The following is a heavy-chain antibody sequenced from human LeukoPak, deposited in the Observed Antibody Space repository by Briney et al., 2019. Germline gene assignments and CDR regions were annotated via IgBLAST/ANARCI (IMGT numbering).Heavy chain of an antibody. J-gene: IGHJ4*02. CDR1: GFTFSSYD. Sequence: PGGSLRLSCAASGFTFSSYDMHWVRQATGKGLEWVSAIGTAGDTYYPGSVKGRFTISRENAKNSLYLQMNSLRAGDTAVYYCARARTYSGSYYFDYWGQGTLVTVSS. CDR2: IGTAGDT. V-gene: IGHV3-13*01. CDR3: ARARTYSGSYYFDY. D-gene: IGHD1-26*01.